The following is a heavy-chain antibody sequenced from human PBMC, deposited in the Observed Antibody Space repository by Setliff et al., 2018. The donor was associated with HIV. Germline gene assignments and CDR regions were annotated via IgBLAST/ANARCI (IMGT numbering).Heavy chain of an antibody. Sequence: SVKVSCKASGGAFISHTFTWVRQAPGQGLEWMGRIIPILGIPNYAQNFQGRLTISADKSTRTAYLELSSLRSDDSAVYFCAKEQEIGSYLDPWGQGTVVTVSS. CDR2: IIPILGIP. V-gene: IGHV1-69*04. D-gene: IGHD2-2*02. J-gene: IGHJ5*02. CDR3: AKEQEIGSYLDP. CDR1: GGAFISHT.